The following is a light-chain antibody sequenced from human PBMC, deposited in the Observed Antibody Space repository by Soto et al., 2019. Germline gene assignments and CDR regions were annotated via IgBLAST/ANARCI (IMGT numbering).Light chain of an antibody. J-gene: IGKJ4*01. CDR1: QNIYSN. CDR3: QQYNNWVT. CDR2: RAS. Sequence: IVMTQSPATLSVSPGERATLSCRASQNIYSNIAWYQQRPGQAPRLLIYRASTRATGVPARFSGSGSGTEFTLTISSLQSEDFAVYFCQQYNNWVTFGGGTKVDIK. V-gene: IGKV3-15*01.